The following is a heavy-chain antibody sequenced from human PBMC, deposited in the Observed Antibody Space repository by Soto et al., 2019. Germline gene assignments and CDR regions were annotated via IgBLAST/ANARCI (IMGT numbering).Heavy chain of an antibody. Sequence: KPSETLSLTCAVSGGSISSGGYSWSWIRQPPGKGLEWIGYIYHSGSTYYNPSLKSRVTISVDRSKNQFSLKLSSVTAADTAVYYCARESPYYYDSSGYSGYGAFDIWGQGTMVTVSS. CDR2: IYHSGST. D-gene: IGHD3-22*01. CDR3: ARESPYYYDSSGYSGYGAFDI. V-gene: IGHV4-30-2*01. CDR1: GGSISSGGYS. J-gene: IGHJ3*02.